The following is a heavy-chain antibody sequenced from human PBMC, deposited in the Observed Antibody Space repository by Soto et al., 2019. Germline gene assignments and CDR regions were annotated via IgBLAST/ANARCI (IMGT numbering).Heavy chain of an antibody. CDR1: GYTFTGYY. Sequence: QVQLVQSGAEVKKPGASVKVSCKASGYTFTGYYMHWVRQAPGQGLEWMGWINPNSGGTNYAQKFQGWVTMTRDTSISTAYMELSRLRSDDTAVYYCARMKDSSGWYFGYFDYWGQGTLVTVSS. CDR3: ARMKDSSGWYFGYFDY. D-gene: IGHD6-19*01. V-gene: IGHV1-2*04. CDR2: INPNSGGT. J-gene: IGHJ4*02.